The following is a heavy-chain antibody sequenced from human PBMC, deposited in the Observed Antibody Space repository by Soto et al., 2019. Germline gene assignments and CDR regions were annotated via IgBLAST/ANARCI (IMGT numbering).Heavy chain of an antibody. Sequence: GGSLRLSCAASGFFFSTYAMNWVRQAPGKGLEWVSAISNNGYDTYYAESVRGRFTISRDNSINTMYLQMSRLRTEDTAVYYCAHPRGYGVFDAVDIWGQGTMVTVSS. V-gene: IGHV3-23*01. CDR2: ISNNGYDT. D-gene: IGHD4-17*01. J-gene: IGHJ3*02. CDR1: GFFFSTYA. CDR3: AHPRGYGVFDAVDI.